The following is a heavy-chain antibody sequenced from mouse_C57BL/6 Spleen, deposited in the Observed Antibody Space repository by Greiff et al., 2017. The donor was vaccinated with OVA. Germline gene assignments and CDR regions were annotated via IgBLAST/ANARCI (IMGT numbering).Heavy chain of an antibody. CDR2: ISSGGDYI. CDR3: TRDYGNYVWFAY. V-gene: IGHV5-9-1*02. Sequence: DVHLVESGEGLVKPGGSLKLSCAASGFTFSSYAMSWVRQTPEKRLEWVAYISSGGDYIYYADTVKGRFTISRDNARNTLYLQMSSLKSEDTAMYYCTRDYGNYVWFAYWGQGTLVTVSA. CDR1: GFTFSSYA. D-gene: IGHD2-1*01. J-gene: IGHJ3*01.